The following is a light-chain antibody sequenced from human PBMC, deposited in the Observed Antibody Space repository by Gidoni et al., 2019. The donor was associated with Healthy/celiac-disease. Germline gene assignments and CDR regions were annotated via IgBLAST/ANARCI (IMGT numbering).Light chain of an antibody. J-gene: IGKJ1*01. CDR2: KAS. CDR1: QSISSW. CDR3: QQYNSYSWT. Sequence: DILMTPPPSTPSATVGDRVTITSRASQSISSWLAWYQQKPGKAPKLLIYKASSLESGVPSRFSGSGSGTEFTLTISSLQADDFATYYCQQYNSYSWTFGQGTKVEIK. V-gene: IGKV1-5*03.